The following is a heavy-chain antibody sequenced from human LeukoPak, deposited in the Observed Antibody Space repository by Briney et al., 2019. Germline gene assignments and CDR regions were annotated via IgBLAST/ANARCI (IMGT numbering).Heavy chain of an antibody. D-gene: IGHD3-22*01. CDR1: GYSFTGYY. J-gene: IGHJ5*02. CDR3: ARDLVQSSGSNWFDP. CDR2: INPNSGGT. Sequence: ASVKVSCKASGYSFTGYYMHWVRQAPGQGLEGMGWINPNSGGTNYAQKFQGRGTMTRDTSISTAYMELSRLRSDDTGVYYCARDLVQSSGSNWFDPWGQGTLVTVSS. V-gene: IGHV1-2*02.